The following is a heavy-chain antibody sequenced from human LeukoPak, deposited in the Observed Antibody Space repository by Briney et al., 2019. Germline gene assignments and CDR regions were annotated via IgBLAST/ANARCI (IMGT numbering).Heavy chain of an antibody. CDR1: GGSINSDHW. CDR2: IYHSGGT. Sequence: SETLSLTCAVSGGSINSDHWWSWVRQPPGKGLEWIGEIYHSGGTNYNPSLKSRVTISGDKSENQFSLKLNSVTAADTAVYYCARGEYCSGGSCYPFDYWGQGTLVTVSS. V-gene: IGHV4-4*02. CDR3: ARGEYCSGGSCYPFDY. J-gene: IGHJ4*02. D-gene: IGHD2-15*01.